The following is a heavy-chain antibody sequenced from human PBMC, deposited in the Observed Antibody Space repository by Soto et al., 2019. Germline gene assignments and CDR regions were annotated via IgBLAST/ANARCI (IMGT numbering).Heavy chain of an antibody. V-gene: IGHV4-59*01. D-gene: IGHD1-26*01. J-gene: IGHJ4*02. Sequence: QVQLQESGPGLVKPSETLSLTCTVSGGSISSYYWSWIRQPPGKGLEWIGYIYYSGSTNYNPSLNSRVTISLDSSKNRFSLKLSCVTAAYTAVYYCARTQSGSYLIWVQGTLVTVSS. CDR3: ARTQSGSYLI. CDR2: IYYSGST. CDR1: GGSISSYY.